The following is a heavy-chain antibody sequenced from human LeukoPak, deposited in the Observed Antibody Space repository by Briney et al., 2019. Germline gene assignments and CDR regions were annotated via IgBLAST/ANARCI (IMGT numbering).Heavy chain of an antibody. J-gene: IGHJ3*02. V-gene: IGHV4-31*03. D-gene: IGHD6-13*01. Sequence: SQTLSLTCTVSGGSISSGGYYWSWIRQHPGKGLEWIGYIYYSGSTYYNPSLKSRVTISVDTSKNQFSLKLSSVTAADTAVYYCARGLDSSSFYDAFDIWGQGTMVTVSS. CDR2: IYYSGST. CDR1: GGSISSGGYY. CDR3: ARGLDSSSFYDAFDI.